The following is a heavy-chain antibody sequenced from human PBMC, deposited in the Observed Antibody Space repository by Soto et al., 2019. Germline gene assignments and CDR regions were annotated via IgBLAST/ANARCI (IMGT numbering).Heavy chain of an antibody. CDR1: GGSISSGGYS. CDR2: IYHSGST. CDR3: ARGPWKYYDFWSGPIQGDAFDI. V-gene: IGHV4-30-2*01. Sequence: PSETLSLTCAVSGGSISSGGYSWSWIRQPPGKGLEWIGYIYHSGSTYYNPSLKSRVTISVDRSKNQFSLKLSSVTAADTAVYYCARGPWKYYDFWSGPIQGDAFDIWGQGTMVTVSS. J-gene: IGHJ3*02. D-gene: IGHD3-3*01.